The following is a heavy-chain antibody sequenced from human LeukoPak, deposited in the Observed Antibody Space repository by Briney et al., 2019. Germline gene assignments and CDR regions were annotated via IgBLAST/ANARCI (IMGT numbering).Heavy chain of an antibody. V-gene: IGHV4-38-2*02. CDR3: ARGSRSSGWYRWFDP. CDR2: INHSGST. D-gene: IGHD6-19*01. CDR1: GYSISSGYY. J-gene: IGHJ5*02. Sequence: PSETLSLTCTVSGYSISSGYYWSWIRQPPGKGLEWIGEINHSGSTNYNPSLKSRVTISVDTSKNQFSLKLSSVTAADTAVYYCARGSRSSGWYRWFDPWGQGTLVTVSS.